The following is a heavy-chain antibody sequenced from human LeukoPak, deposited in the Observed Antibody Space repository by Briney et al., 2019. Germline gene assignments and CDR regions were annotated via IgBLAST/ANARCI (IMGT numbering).Heavy chain of an antibody. Sequence: PGGSLRLSCAASGFTVSSNYMSWVRQAPGKGLEWVSVIYSGGSTYYADSVKGRFTISRDNFKNTLYLQMNSLRAEDTAVYYCARVKPAAILSYFDYWGQGTLVTVSS. CDR1: GFTVSSNY. V-gene: IGHV3-53*01. CDR3: ARVKPAAILSYFDY. D-gene: IGHD2-2*01. J-gene: IGHJ4*02. CDR2: IYSGGST.